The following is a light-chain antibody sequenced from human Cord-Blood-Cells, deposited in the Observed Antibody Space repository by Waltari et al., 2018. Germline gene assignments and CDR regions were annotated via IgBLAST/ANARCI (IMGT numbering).Light chain of an antibody. Sequence: DIVMTQSPDSLAVSLGERATINCKSSQSVLYSSNNKNYLAWYKQKPGQPPKLLIYWSSTRESGVPDRFSVSGSGTDFTLTISSLQAEDVAVYYCQQYYSTHTFGQGTKLEIK. CDR2: WSS. J-gene: IGKJ2*01. CDR1: QSVLYSSNNKNY. V-gene: IGKV4-1*01. CDR3: QQYYSTHT.